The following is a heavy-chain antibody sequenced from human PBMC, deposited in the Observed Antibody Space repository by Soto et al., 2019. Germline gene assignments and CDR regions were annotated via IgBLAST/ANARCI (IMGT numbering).Heavy chain of an antibody. CDR1: GFTFTAYW. J-gene: IGHJ4*02. V-gene: IGHV3-74*03. CDR3: GRNAIFVRGVPDEY. D-gene: IGHD3-10*02. Sequence: PAGSLRLSCASTGFTFTAYWGHCVRQAPGKGLEWVARFKSDGSGTTYTDSVKGRFSISRDNAKNTVYLQMDNLRVEDTAVYYCGRNAIFVRGVPDEYWGQGT. CDR2: FKSDGSGT.